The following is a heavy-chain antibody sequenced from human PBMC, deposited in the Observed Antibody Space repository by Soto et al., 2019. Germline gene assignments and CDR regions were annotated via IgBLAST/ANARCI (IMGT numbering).Heavy chain of an antibody. CDR1: GFFFSSYA. CDR2: ISYDGNNK. CDR3: ARVRDSSGYYAFDI. J-gene: IGHJ3*02. Sequence: QVQLVESGGGVVQPGRSLRLSCAASGFFFSSYAMHWVRQAPGKGLEWVAVISYDGNNKYYADSVKGRFAIPRDNSKNTLYVQMNSLRAEDTAMYYCARVRDSSGYYAFDIWGQGTMVTVSS. V-gene: IGHV3-30*09. D-gene: IGHD3-22*01.